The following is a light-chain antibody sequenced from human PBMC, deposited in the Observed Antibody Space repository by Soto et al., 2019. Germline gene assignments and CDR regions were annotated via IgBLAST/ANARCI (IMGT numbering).Light chain of an antibody. CDR1: QSIGNR. Sequence: GDRVTITCRASQSIGNRLAWYQQKPGKAPKLLIYDASSLQSGVPSRFSGSGSGTAFTLTITGLQPDDFAVYYCQQYNNWPPITFGQGTRLEIK. CDR2: DAS. J-gene: IGKJ5*01. CDR3: QQYNNWPPIT. V-gene: IGKV1-5*01.